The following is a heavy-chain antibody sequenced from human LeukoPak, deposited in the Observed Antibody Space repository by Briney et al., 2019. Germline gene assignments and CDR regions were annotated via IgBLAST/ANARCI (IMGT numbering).Heavy chain of an antibody. V-gene: IGHV1-69*05. CDR1: GGTFSSYA. J-gene: IGHJ4*02. Sequence: SVKVSCKASGGTFSSYAISWVRQAPGQGLEWMGGIIPIFGTANYAQKFQGRVTITTDESTSTAYMELSSLRSEDTAVYYCAIGRSGYYYRFDYWGQGTLVTVSS. CDR3: AIGRSGYYYRFDY. CDR2: IIPIFGTA. D-gene: IGHD3-22*01.